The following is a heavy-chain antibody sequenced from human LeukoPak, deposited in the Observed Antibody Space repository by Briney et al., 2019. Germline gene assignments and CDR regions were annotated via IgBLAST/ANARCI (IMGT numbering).Heavy chain of an antibody. V-gene: IGHV4-34*01. CDR3: ARVSPNAFDI. Sequence: SETLSLTCTVSGGSISPYYWSWIRQPPGKGLEWIGEINHSGNTNYNPSLKSRVTISVDTSKNQFSLKLSSVTAADTAVYYCARVSPNAFDIWGQGTMVTVSS. J-gene: IGHJ3*02. CDR1: GGSISPYY. CDR2: INHSGNT.